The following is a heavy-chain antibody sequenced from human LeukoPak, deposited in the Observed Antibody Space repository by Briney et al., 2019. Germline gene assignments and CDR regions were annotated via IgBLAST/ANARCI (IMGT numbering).Heavy chain of an antibody. Sequence: QPGGSLRLSCASSGFPFSSYWMHWAGQAPGKGLVWVSRINTVGRSTTYADSVKGRLTISRDNPKNTRHPQMDSLRAEDTAVYYCGRGPPFDQAIDYWGQGTLVTVSS. D-gene: IGHD2/OR15-2a*01. CDR2: INTVGRST. V-gene: IGHV3-74*03. CDR3: GRGPPFDQAIDY. CDR1: GFPFSSYW. J-gene: IGHJ4*02.